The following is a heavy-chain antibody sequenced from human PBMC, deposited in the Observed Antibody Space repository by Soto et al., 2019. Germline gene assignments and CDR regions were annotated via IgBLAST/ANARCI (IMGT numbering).Heavy chain of an antibody. CDR2: IYYSGST. CDR3: ARVLGNSRYYFDY. V-gene: IGHV4-59*01. J-gene: IGHJ4*02. D-gene: IGHD4-4*01. CDR1: GGSISSYY. Sequence: PSETLSLTCTVSGGSISSYYWSWIRQPPGKGLEWIGYIYYSGSTNYNPSLKSRVTISVDTSKNQFSLKLSSVTAADTAVYYCARVLGNSRYYFDYWGQGTLVTVSS.